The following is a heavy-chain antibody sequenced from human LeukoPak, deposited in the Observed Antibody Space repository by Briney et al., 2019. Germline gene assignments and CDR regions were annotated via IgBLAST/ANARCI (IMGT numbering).Heavy chain of an antibody. V-gene: IGHV4-34*01. Sequence: SETLSLTCAVYGGSFSGYFWSWLRQTPGKGLEWIGEIDHSGTTNYNPSLRSRVTISVDTSKNQFSLRLTSVTAADTAVYYCAKSGGYGLIDYWGQGTLVTVSS. D-gene: IGHD1-26*01. J-gene: IGHJ4*02. CDR1: GGSFSGYF. CDR2: IDHSGTT. CDR3: AKSGGYGLIDY.